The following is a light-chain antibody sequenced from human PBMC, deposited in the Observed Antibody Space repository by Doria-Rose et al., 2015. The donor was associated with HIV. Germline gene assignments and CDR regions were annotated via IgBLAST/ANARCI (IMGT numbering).Light chain of an antibody. V-gene: IGKV3-20*01. Sequence: EIVLTQSPGTLSLSPGERATLSCRASQRVKSSYLAWYQQKPGQAPRLPIYDASTRATGIPDRFSGSGSGTDITLTISRLEPEDVAVYYCQQYGTSRGTFGQGTRLEIK. CDR1: QRVKSSY. J-gene: IGKJ5*01. CDR2: DAS. CDR3: QQYGTSRGT.